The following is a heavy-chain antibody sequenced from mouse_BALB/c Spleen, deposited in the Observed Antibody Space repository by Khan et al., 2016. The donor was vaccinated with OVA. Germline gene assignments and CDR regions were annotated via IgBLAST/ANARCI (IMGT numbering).Heavy chain of an antibody. D-gene: IGHD1-1*01. CDR1: GYTFTSYW. CDR3: AICWLYYYGSMGDAMDY. V-gene: IGHV1-7*01. J-gene: IGHJ4*01. Sequence: QVQLQQSGAELAKPGASVKMSCKASGYTFTSYWMHWVKQRPGQGLEWIGYINPSTGYTEYNQKFKDKATLTADKSSSTAYMQLSSLTSEDSAVYYGAICWLYYYGSMGDAMDYWGQGTSVTVSS. CDR2: INPSTGYT.